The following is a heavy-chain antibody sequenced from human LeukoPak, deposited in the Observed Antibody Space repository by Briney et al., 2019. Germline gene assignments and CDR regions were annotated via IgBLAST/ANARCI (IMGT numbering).Heavy chain of an antibody. V-gene: IGHV3-7*01. J-gene: IGHJ4*02. CDR3: ARGEGYYDSSGYYYFDY. CDR1: GFTFSSYW. D-gene: IGHD3-22*01. Sequence: PGGSLRLSCAASGFTFSSYWMSWVRQAPGKGLEWVANIKQDGSEKYYVDSVKGRFTISRDNAKNSLYLQMNSLRAEDTAVYYCARGEGYYDSSGYYYFDYWGQGTLVTVSS. CDR2: IKQDGSEK.